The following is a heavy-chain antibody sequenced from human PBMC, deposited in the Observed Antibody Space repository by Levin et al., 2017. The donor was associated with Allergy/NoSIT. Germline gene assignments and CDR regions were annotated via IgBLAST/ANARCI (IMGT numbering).Heavy chain of an antibody. CDR2: ITSTSSYI. Sequence: GSLRLSCAASGFAFSTYSMNWVRQAPGKGLEWVSSITSTSSYIYYADSIKGRFTISRDNAKNSLYLQMNSLRAEDTAVYYCVRVAPHSKLGATSAPDYWGQGALVTVSS. J-gene: IGHJ4*02. V-gene: IGHV3-21*01. CDR1: GFAFSTYS. CDR3: VRVAPHSKLGATSAPDY. D-gene: IGHD1-26*01.